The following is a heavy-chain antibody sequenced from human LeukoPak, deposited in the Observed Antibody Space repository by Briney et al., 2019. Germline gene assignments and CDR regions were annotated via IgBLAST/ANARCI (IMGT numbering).Heavy chain of an antibody. CDR2: IYYSGSA. Sequence: SECLSVTCSDTGGSITSQYRSWIRQIPGKGLEWIGYIYYSGSANYNPSLKSQVTMSVDMSKHQFSLKLSSVTAADTAVYYCAREGRVPAAMGSQRFEPWGQGTLVTLSS. CDR1: GGSITSQY. J-gene: IGHJ5*02. V-gene: IGHV4-59*11. CDR3: AREGRVPAAMGSQRFEP. D-gene: IGHD2-2*01.